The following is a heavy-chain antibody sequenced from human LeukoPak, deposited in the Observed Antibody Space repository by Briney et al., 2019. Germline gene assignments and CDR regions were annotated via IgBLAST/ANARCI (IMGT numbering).Heavy chain of an antibody. J-gene: IGHJ2*01. Sequence: PSEILSLTCTVSGGSISSSSYYWGWIRQPPGKGLEWIGEIYHSGSTNYNPSLKSRVTISVDKSKNQFSLKLSSVTAADTAVYYCARDQTNWGFPMNWYFDLWGRGTLVTVSS. CDR2: IYHSGST. D-gene: IGHD7-27*01. V-gene: IGHV4-39*07. CDR1: GGSISSSSYY. CDR3: ARDQTNWGFPMNWYFDL.